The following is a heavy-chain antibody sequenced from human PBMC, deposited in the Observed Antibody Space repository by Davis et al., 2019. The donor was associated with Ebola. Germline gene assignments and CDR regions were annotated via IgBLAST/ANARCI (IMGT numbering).Heavy chain of an antibody. CDR3: AKDLQSEGYYGMDV. D-gene: IGHD4-11*01. Sequence: PGGSLRLSCAASGFTFDDYAMHWVRQAPGKGLEWVSGISWNSGSIGYADSVKGRFTISRDNAKNSLYLQMNSLRAEDTALYYCAKDLQSEGYYGMDVWGQGTTVTVSS. CDR1: GFTFDDYA. CDR2: ISWNSGSI. V-gene: IGHV3-9*01. J-gene: IGHJ6*02.